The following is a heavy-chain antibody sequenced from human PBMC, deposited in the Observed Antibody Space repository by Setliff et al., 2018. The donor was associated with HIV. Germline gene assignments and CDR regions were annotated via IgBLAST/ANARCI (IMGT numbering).Heavy chain of an antibody. CDR3: ARSIVPVASGYYYFEY. Sequence: LSLTCTVSGGSINSGGYYWVWIRQPALKGLEWIGRIYTSGLTNYNPSLKSRVTISVDTSKNQFSLRLSSVAAGDTAVYYCARSIVPVASGYYYFEYWGQGTLVTVSS. D-gene: IGHD3-3*01. CDR1: GGSINSGGYY. J-gene: IGHJ4*02. V-gene: IGHV4-61*02. CDR2: IYTSGLT.